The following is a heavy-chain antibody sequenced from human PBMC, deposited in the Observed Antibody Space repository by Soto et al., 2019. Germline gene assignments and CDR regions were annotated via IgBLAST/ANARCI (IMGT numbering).Heavy chain of an antibody. CDR1: GGSISSYY. CDR3: ALFYDYYMDV. CDR2: IYYSGST. V-gene: IGHV4-59*01. J-gene: IGHJ6*03. Sequence: SETLSLTCTVSGGSISSYYWSWIRQPPGKGLEWIGYIYYSGSTNYNPSLKSRVTISVDTSKNQFSLKLSSVTAADTAVYYCALFYDYYMDVWGKGTTVTVSS.